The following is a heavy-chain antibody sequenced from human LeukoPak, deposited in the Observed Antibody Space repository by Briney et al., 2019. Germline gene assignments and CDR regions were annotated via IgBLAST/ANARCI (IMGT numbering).Heavy chain of an antibody. Sequence: GRSLRLSCAASGFTFDDYAMHWVRQAPGKGLEWVSGISWNSGSIGYADSVKGRFTISRDNAKNSLYLQMNSLRAEDMALYYCAKDYGDYCFDYWGQGTLVTVSS. D-gene: IGHD2/OR15-2a*01. CDR2: ISWNSGSI. V-gene: IGHV3-9*03. J-gene: IGHJ4*02. CDR3: AKDYGDYCFDY. CDR1: GFTFDDYA.